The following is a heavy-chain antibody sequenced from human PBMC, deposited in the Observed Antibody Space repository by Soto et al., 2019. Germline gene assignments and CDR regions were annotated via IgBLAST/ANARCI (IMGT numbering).Heavy chain of an antibody. D-gene: IGHD3-22*01. J-gene: IGHJ4*02. CDR2: ISSTSTYI. V-gene: IGHV3-21*01. CDR1: VFTFSRYS. CDR3: ASEYCTGNSCYYRIFDY. Sequence: PVGSLRLSCECSVFTFSRYSMNCVRQPPGKGLEWVASISSTSTYIYYGDFVKGRFSIARDNAKNSLYLQMDSLRDEDTALYYCASEYCTGNSCYYRIFDYWGQGTLVTVSS.